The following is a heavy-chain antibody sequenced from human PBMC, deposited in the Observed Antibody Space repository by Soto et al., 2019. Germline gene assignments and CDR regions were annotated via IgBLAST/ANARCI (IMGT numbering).Heavy chain of an antibody. J-gene: IGHJ4*02. CDR1: VETITGGDV. Sequence: SGSLTLSCEVSVETITGGDVWGWIRQSPGKGLEWIGSIYYGGTTYYNASLRSRLAISIDTSKNQFSLRLSSVTAADTALNWCARLWYYFDFWGKGTLVTVSS. CDR3: ARLWYYFDF. V-gene: IGHV4-38-2*01. D-gene: IGHD2-21*01. CDR2: IYYGGTT.